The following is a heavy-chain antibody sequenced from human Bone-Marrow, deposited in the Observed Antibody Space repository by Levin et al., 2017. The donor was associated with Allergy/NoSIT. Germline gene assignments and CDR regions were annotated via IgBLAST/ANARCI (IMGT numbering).Heavy chain of an antibody. CDR1: GGSNSSGGYY. D-gene: IGHD1/OR15-1a*01. CDR2: IYYSGNT. V-gene: IGHV4-31*03. J-gene: IGHJ4*02. CDR3: AREDGSTIDY. Sequence: PSETLSLTCTVSGGSNSSGGYYWSWIRQQPGKGLEWIGYIYYSGNTYYNPSLKSRVMISVDTSKNQFSLKVSSVTAADTAVYYCAREDGSTIDYWGQGILVTVSS.